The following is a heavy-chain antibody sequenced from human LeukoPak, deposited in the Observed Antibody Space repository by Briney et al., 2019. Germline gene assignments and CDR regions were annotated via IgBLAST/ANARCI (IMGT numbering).Heavy chain of an antibody. J-gene: IGHJ5*02. D-gene: IGHD3-22*01. CDR2: IIPIFGTA. Sequence: SVKVSCKASGYIFTNYGINWVRQAPGQGLEWMVRIIPIFGTANYAQKFQGRVTITTDESTSTAYMELSSLRSEDTAVYYCARDSGYYDSSGYYPNWFDPWGQGTLVTVSS. V-gene: IGHV1-69*05. CDR1: GYIFTNYG. CDR3: ARDSGYYDSSGYYPNWFDP.